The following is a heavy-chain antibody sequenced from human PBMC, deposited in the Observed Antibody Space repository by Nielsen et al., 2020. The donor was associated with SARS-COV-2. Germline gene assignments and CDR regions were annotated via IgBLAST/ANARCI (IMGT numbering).Heavy chain of an antibody. CDR2: IYYSGST. CDR3: ARRGYSYDFDY. D-gene: IGHD5-18*01. J-gene: IGHJ4*02. Sequence: PGKGLEWIGSIYYSGSTYYNPSLKSRVTISVDTSKNQFSLKLSSVTAADTAVYYCARRGYSYDFDYWGQGTLVTVSS. V-gene: IGHV4-39*01.